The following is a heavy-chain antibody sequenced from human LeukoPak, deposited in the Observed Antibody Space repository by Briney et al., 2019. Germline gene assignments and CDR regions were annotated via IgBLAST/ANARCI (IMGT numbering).Heavy chain of an antibody. CDR1: GFTFSDYW. CDR2: IKQDGTET. CDR3: MGGRGWLPEN. V-gene: IGHV3-7*01. D-gene: IGHD3-22*01. J-gene: IGHJ4*02. Sequence: GGSLRLSCAASGFTFSDYWMSWVRQAPGKGLEWVAIIKQDGTETFYVDSVKGRFTNSRDNVKNSLYLQMNSLRIEDAAVYYCMGGRGWLPENWGQGTLVTVSS.